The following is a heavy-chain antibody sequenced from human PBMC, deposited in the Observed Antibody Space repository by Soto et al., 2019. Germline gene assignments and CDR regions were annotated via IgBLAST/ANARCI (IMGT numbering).Heavy chain of an antibody. Sequence: GGSLRLSCAASGFTFSSYGMHWVRQAPGKGLEWVSVISYDGSNKYYADSVKGRFTISRDNSKNTLYLQMNSLRPEDTSVYYCAKDRMYGSFFDYWGQGTLVTVSS. J-gene: IGHJ4*02. V-gene: IGHV3-30*18. CDR3: AKDRMYGSFFDY. CDR1: GFTFSSYG. D-gene: IGHD1-26*01. CDR2: ISYDGSNK.